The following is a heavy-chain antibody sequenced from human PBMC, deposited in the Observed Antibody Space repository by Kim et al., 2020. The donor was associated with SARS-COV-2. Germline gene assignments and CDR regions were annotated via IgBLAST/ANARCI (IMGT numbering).Heavy chain of an antibody. V-gene: IGHV3-13*04. D-gene: IGHD3-9*01. J-gene: IGHJ6*02. CDR3: ARGGGGDILTGYHRPYYYYGMDV. CDR1: GFRFTDYA. Sequence: GGSLRLSCATSGFRFTDYAMHWVRQVPGKGLEWVSVIASTGDTYYPDSVKGRFTISRENANKSLYLQMNSLTAGDTAVYYCARGGGGDILTGYHRPYYYYGMDVWDQGTAVTVSS. CDR2: IASTGDT.